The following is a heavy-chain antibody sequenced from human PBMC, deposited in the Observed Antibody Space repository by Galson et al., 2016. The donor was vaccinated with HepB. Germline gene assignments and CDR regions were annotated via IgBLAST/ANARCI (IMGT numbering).Heavy chain of an antibody. V-gene: IGHV3-15*01. CDR2: VKSESNGGTT. D-gene: IGHD1-14*01. CDR1: GFTFSTAW. CDR3: TIDGTGP. Sequence: SLRLSCAASGFTFSTAWMGWVRQGPGKGLEWVGRVKSESNGGTTDYAAPVKGRFTISRDDSKTTLYLQMDSLKIEDTAVYYCTIDGTGPWGQGTLVTVSS. J-gene: IGHJ4*02.